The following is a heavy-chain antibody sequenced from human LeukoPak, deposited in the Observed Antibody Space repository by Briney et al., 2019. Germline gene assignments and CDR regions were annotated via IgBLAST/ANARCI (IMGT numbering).Heavy chain of an antibody. CDR2: INHSGST. Sequence: SETLSLTCAVYGGSSSGYYWSWIRQPPGKGLEWIGEINHSGSTNYNPSLKSRVTISVDTSKNQFSLKLSSVTAADTAVYYCARGGFDCSGGSCYSGGSHWFDPWGQGTLVTVSS. V-gene: IGHV4-34*01. CDR3: ARGGFDCSGGSCYSGGSHWFDP. J-gene: IGHJ5*02. D-gene: IGHD2-15*01. CDR1: GGSSSGYY.